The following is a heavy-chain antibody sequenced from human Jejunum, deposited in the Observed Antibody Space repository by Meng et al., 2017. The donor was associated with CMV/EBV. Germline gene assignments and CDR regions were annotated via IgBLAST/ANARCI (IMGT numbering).Heavy chain of an antibody. CDR2: IYYSGST. Sequence: SGPGRAHPPDSLSRTCTVPCGSIRSRSYYWGWIRQPPGKGLEWIGSIYYSGSTYYNPSLKSRVTISVDASKNQFFLKLSSVTAADTAVYHCLRGSGGSVWGQGTLVTVSS. J-gene: IGHJ1*01. CDR3: LRGSGGSV. D-gene: IGHD3-10*01. V-gene: IGHV4-39*07. CDR1: CGSIRSRSYY.